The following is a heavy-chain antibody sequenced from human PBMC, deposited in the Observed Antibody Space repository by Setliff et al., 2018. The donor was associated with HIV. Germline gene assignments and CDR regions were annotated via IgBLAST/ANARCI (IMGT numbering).Heavy chain of an antibody. CDR3: ARLSTAAMWGGGAFDI. V-gene: IGHV1-3*01. Sequence: ASVKVSCKASGYSFTSYTIHWVRQAPGQRLEWMGWINAGNGNTKYSPKFRGRVTFTRDTSTSTAYMERSGLGFEDTAVYYCARLSTAAMWGGGAFDIWGQGTMVTVSS. D-gene: IGHD2-2*01. CDR2: INAGNGNT. CDR1: GYSFTSYT. J-gene: IGHJ3*02.